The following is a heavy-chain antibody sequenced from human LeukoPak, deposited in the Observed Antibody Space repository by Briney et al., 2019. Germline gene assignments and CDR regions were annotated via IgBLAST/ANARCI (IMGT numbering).Heavy chain of an antibody. CDR1: GGSFSGYY. V-gene: IGHV4-34*01. Sequence: SETLSLTCAVYGGSFSGYYWSWIRQPPGRGLEWIGEINHSGSTNYNPSLKSRVTISVDTSKNQFSLKLSSVTAADTAVYYCASLVRATTFDYWGQGTLVTVSS. D-gene: IGHD1-26*01. J-gene: IGHJ4*02. CDR3: ASLVRATTFDY. CDR2: INHSGST.